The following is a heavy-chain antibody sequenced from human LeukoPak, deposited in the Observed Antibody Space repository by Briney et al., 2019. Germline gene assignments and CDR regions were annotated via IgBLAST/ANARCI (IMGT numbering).Heavy chain of an antibody. D-gene: IGHD3-3*01. CDR1: GGSLSSYY. CDR2: INDSGST. J-gene: IGHJ6*03. CDR3: ARQRYDVRSAYYSGGFCYMDV. Sequence: PSETLSLTCTVSGGSLSSYYWAWIRQSPGKGLEWIGYINDSGSTRSNPSLKSRVSISVNTAKNQFYLELSSVTAADTAVYYCARQRYDVRSAYYSGGFCYMDVWGEGTTVTVS. V-gene: IGHV4-59*08.